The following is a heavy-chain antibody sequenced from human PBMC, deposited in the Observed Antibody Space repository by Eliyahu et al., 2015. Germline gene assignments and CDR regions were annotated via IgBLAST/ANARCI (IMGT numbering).Heavy chain of an antibody. CDR1: XGXXXXSSYC. D-gene: IGHD3-22*01. J-gene: IGHJ4*02. V-gene: IGHV4-39*01. Sequence: QLQLQESGPGLVKPSETLSLTCTVSXGXXXXSSYCWGWXRPPPGKGLXWIGXIYYSGSTYYNPSLKSRVTISVDTSKNQFSLKLSSVTAADTAVYYRARHTIYYYDSSGYFDYWGQGTLVTVSS. CDR3: ARHTIYYYDSSGYFDY. CDR2: IYYSGST.